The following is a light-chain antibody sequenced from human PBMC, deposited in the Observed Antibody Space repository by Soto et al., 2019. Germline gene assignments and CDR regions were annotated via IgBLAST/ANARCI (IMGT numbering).Light chain of an antibody. CDR1: QSINTL. CDR3: QQYDSYSPT. Sequence: DIQRTQSPATLSSSVGDRVTITCRSSQSINTLLAWYQQKPGKAPNLLIYDASSLESGVPSRFSGSGSGTEFTLTISSLQPDDFATYYCQQYDSYSPTFGQGTKVDIK. V-gene: IGKV1-5*01. CDR2: DAS. J-gene: IGKJ1*01.